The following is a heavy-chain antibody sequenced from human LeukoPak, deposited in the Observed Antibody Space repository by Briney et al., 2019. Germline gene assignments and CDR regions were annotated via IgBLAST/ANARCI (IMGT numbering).Heavy chain of an antibody. CDR3: ASCITMVYYYGMDV. CDR1: GLSFSSCG. D-gene: IGHD3-10*01. J-gene: IGHJ6*02. V-gene: IGHV3-23*01. Sequence: GGSLRLSCAASGLSFSSCGMSWVRQAPGLGLEWVSAISGSGDSTYYKDSVKGRFTVTRDNSKNTLYLQMNSLRAEDTAVYYCASCITMVYYYGMDVWGQGTTVTVSS. CDR2: ISGSGDST.